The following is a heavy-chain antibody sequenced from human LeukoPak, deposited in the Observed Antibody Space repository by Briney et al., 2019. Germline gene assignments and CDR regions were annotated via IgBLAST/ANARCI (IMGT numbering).Heavy chain of an antibody. CDR3: ARASYSSSWYWGFFDY. V-gene: IGHV6-1*01. Sequence: SQTLSLTCAISGDSVSSNSAAWNWIRQSPSRGLEWLGRTYYRSAWYNDYAVSVKSRITINPDTSKNEFSLQLNSVTPEDTALYYCARASYSSSWYWGFFDYWGQGTLVTVSS. D-gene: IGHD6-13*01. J-gene: IGHJ4*02. CDR2: TYYRSAWYN. CDR1: GDSVSSNSAA.